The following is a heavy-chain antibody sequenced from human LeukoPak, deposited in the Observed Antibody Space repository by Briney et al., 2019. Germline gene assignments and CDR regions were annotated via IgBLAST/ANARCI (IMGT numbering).Heavy chain of an antibody. CDR3: AKGQWLVNDAFNI. J-gene: IGHJ3*02. D-gene: IGHD6-19*01. Sequence: SQTLSLTCAISGDSVSSNSGAWNWIRQSPSRGLEWLGRTYYRSKWYNDYAVSVESRITFNPDTSKNQFSLQLNSVTPEDTAVYYCAKGQWLVNDAFNIWGQGTMVTVSS. CDR1: GDSVSSNSGA. V-gene: IGHV6-1*01. CDR2: TYYRSKWYN.